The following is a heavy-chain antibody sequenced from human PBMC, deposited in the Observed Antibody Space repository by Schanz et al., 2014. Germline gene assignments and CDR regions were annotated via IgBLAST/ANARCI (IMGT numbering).Heavy chain of an antibody. Sequence: EVQLVESGGGLVKPGGSLRLSCAASTSIFNHAWMSWVRQAPGKGLEWLGRIKSKTDGGTTDYAAPVKGRFSISRDDSQSTLYLQMNSLKIEDTAVYYCATASSPVREAGAGSSLHLWGQGTLVTVSP. CDR1: TSIFNHAW. J-gene: IGHJ5*02. CDR3: ATASSPVREAGAGSSLHL. D-gene: IGHD6-13*01. CDR2: IKSKTDGGTT. V-gene: IGHV3-15*01.